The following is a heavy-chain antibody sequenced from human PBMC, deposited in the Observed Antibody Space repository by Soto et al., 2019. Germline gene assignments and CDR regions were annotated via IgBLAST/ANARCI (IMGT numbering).Heavy chain of an antibody. CDR3: ARHVDYYDILTGDYFPGWFYP. Sequence: SETLSLTCAVSGGSIRSSSYYWGWLRQPPGKGLESLGTIYYSGRPYPNPSLRSRLTIDVDTSKNQFSLRLTSVTAADTAVYYCARHVDYYDILTGDYFPGWFYPWGQGTLVTLS. J-gene: IGHJ5*02. V-gene: IGHV4-39*01. D-gene: IGHD3-9*01. CDR1: GGSIRSSSYY. CDR2: IYYSGRP.